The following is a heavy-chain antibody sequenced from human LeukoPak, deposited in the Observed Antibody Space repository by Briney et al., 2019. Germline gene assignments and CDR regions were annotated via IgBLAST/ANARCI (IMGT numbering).Heavy chain of an antibody. CDR3: TKEHWGPEY. J-gene: IGHJ1*01. D-gene: IGHD7-27*01. Sequence: HPGGSLRLSCAASGFTLSHHWMTWVRQAPGKGLEWVANIKEDGSHTNYVDSVKGRFTLSRDNAKNSVCLQMNSLRAEDTAVYYCTKEHWGPEYWGQGTLVTVSS. V-gene: IGHV3-7*03. CDR1: GFTLSHHW. CDR2: IKEDGSHT.